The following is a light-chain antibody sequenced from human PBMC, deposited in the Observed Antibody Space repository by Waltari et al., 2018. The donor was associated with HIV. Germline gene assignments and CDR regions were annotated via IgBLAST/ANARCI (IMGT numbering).Light chain of an antibody. V-gene: IGLV1-47*01. CDR3: AAWDGSLSGVV. CDR2: RNN. J-gene: IGLJ2*01. Sequence: QSVLTQPPSLSGTPGQRVNIPCSGSSSNIGLDSVNWYQQLPRTAPKLLIYRNNHRPSGVPDRFSGSKSGTSASLAISGLRSEDEADYYCAAWDGSLSGVVFGGGTKLTVL. CDR1: SSNIGLDS.